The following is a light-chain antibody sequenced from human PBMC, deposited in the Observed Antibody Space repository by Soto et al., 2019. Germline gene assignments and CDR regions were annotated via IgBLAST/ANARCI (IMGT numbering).Light chain of an antibody. CDR2: DAS. CDR1: QSVSSY. Sequence: IMLTQSPATLSWSPGERATLSCRASQSVSSYLAWYQQKPGQAPRLLIYDASNRATGIPARFSGSGSGTDFTLTIGSLEPEDFGVYSCQKRSNWPPALTLGGGTKVDIK. J-gene: IGKJ4*01. V-gene: IGKV3-11*01. CDR3: QKRSNWPPALT.